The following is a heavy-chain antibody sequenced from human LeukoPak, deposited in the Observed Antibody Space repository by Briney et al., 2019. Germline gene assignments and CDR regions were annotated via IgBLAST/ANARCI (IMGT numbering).Heavy chain of an antibody. V-gene: IGHV3-66*01. D-gene: IGHD1-1*01. CDR3: AREEVEEVATLTFNWVRTYNRYYMNV. CDR1: GFTVSSNY. CDR2: IHNDGST. J-gene: IGHJ6*03. Sequence: GGSLRLSCATSGFTVSSNYMNWVRQTPGGGLVWASVIHNDGSTNYAHSLKGRFTISTDTSKNTLYLDMNNLSPEDTAVYYCAREEVEEVATLTFNWVRTYNRYYMNVWGTGTTVTVSS.